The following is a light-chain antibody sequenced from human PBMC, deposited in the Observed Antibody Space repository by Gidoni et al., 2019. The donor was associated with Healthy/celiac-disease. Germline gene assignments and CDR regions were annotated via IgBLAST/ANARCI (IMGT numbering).Light chain of an antibody. CDR3: GADHGSGSNFVYV. J-gene: IGLJ3*02. CDR2: VGTGGIVG. CDR1: SGYSNYK. V-gene: IGLV9-49*01. Sequence: QPVLTQPPSASASLGASVTLTCTLSSGYSNYKVDWYQQRPGKGPRFVMRVGTGGIVGSKGDGIPYRFSVLVSGLNRYLTIKNIQEEDESDYHCGADHGSGSNFVYVFGGWTKLTVL.